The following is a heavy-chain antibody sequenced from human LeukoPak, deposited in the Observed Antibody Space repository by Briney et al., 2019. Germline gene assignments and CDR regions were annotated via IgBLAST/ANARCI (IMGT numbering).Heavy chain of an antibody. CDR2: IKENGSKK. CDR3: ASRRLRLGELSLYFDY. J-gene: IGHJ4*02. V-gene: IGHV3-7*01. Sequence: PGGSLRLSCAASGFTFSSYWMSWVRQAPGKGLEWVANIKENGSKKYYVDSVKGRFTISRDNAKNSLYLQMNSLRAEDTAVYYCASRRLRLGELSLYFDYWGQGTLVTVSS. CDR1: GFTFSSYW. D-gene: IGHD3-16*02.